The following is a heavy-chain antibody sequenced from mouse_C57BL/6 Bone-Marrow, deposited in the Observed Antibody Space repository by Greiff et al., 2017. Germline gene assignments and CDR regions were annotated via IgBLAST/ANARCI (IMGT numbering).Heavy chain of an antibody. J-gene: IGHJ3*01. CDR2: IDPSDSYT. D-gene: IGHD3-3*01. Sequence: QVQLQQPGAELVRPGTSVKLSCKASGYTFTSYWMHWVKQRPGQGLEWIGVIDPSDSYTNYNQKFKGKATLTVDTSSSTAYMQLSSLTSEDSAVYYGARGVGQGHWGQGTLVTVSA. CDR3: ARGVGQGH. CDR1: GYTFTSYW. V-gene: IGHV1-59*01.